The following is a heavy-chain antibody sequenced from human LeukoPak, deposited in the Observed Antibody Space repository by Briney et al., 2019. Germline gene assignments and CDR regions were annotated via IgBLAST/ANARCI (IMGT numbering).Heavy chain of an antibody. J-gene: IGHJ3*02. Sequence: GGSLRLSCAASGFTFSSYSMNWVRQAPGKGLEWVSYISSSSSTIYYADSVKGRFTISRDNAKNSLYLQMNSLRAEDTAVYYCAREQDIVVVPAAGSNAFDIWGQGTMVTVSS. V-gene: IGHV3-48*04. CDR2: ISSSSSTI. CDR3: AREQDIVVVPAAGSNAFDI. D-gene: IGHD2-2*01. CDR1: GFTFSSYS.